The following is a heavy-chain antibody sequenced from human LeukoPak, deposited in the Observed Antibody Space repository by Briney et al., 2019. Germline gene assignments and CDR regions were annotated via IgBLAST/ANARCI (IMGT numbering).Heavy chain of an antibody. CDR2: IKSKTDGWTT. V-gene: IGHV3-15*01. CDR3: TPGNTLAGDYVWGSYLRHLDY. D-gene: IGHD3-16*02. CDR1: GFTFSNAW. Sequence: PGGSLRLSCAASGFTFSNAWMSWVRQAPGKGLEWVGRIKSKTDGWTTDYAAPVKGRFTISRDDSKNMLYLQIHSLKTEDTAVYYCTPGNTLAGDYVWGSYLRHLDYWGQGTLVTVSS. J-gene: IGHJ4*02.